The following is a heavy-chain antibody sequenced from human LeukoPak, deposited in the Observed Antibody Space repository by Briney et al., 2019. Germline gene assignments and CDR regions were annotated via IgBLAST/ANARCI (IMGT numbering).Heavy chain of an antibody. D-gene: IGHD6-19*01. J-gene: IGHJ5*02. CDR2: IFYSGRT. V-gene: IGHV4-39*01. CDR3: ARQVDPYSSGWYGSFDP. CDR1: GGSISSSSYY. Sequence: PSETLSLTCTVSGGSISSSSYYWGWIRQPPGKGLEWIGSIFYSGRTYYNPSLKSRVTMSVDTSKNQFSLKLSSVTAADTAVYYCARQVDPYSSGWYGSFDPWGQGTLVTVSS.